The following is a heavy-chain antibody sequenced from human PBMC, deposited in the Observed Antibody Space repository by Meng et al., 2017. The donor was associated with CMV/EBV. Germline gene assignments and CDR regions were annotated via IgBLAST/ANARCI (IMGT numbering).Heavy chain of an antibody. CDR3: ARDLFVGFLEWLEGPYYYYYGMDV. D-gene: IGHD3-3*02. CDR2: ISSSGSTI. V-gene: IGHV3-48*03. CDR1: GFTFSSYE. Sequence: GGSLRLSCAASGFTFSSYEMNWVRQAPGKGLEWVSYISSSGSTIYYADSVKGRFTISRDNAKNSLYLQMNSLRAEDTAVYYCARDLFVGFLEWLEGPYYYYYGMDVWGQGTMVTVSS. J-gene: IGHJ6*02.